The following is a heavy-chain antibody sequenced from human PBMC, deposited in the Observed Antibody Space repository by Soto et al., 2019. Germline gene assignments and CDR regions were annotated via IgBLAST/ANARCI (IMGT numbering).Heavy chain of an antibody. V-gene: IGHV1-69*13. CDR1: GGTFSSYA. J-gene: IGHJ2*01. Sequence: ASVKVSCKASGGTFSSYAISWVRQAPGQGLEWMGGIIPIFGTANYAQKFQGRVTITADESTSTAYMELSSLRSEDTAVYYCARDQVSRSFYGGYVYFDLWGRGTLVTVSS. CDR2: IIPIFGTA. D-gene: IGHD4-17*01. CDR3: ARDQVSRSFYGGYVYFDL.